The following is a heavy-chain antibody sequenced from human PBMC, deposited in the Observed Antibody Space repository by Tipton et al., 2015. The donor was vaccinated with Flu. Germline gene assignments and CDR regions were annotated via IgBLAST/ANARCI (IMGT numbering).Heavy chain of an antibody. CDR2: ITPSGGST. Sequence: QVQLVQSGAEVKKPGASVKISCKSAGYTFTTYHMHWVRQAPGQGLEWMGIITPSGGSTFYSQKFQGRVTMTRDTSTSTDYMELSSLRSEDTAVYYCARGSYGDLIDSWGQGTPVTVSS. CDR1: GYTFTTYH. CDR3: ARGSYGDLIDS. J-gene: IGHJ4*02. D-gene: IGHD5-18*01. V-gene: IGHV1-46*01.